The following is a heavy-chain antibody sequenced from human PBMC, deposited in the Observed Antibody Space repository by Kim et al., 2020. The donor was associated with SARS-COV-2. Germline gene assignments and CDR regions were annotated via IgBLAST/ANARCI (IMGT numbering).Heavy chain of an antibody. CDR1: GGTFSSYA. Sequence: SVKVSCKASGGTFSSYAISWVRQAPGQGLEWMGGIIPIFGTANYAQKFQGRVTITADESTSTAYMELSSLRSEDTAVYYCARDLPYYGSGTWASDSWGQGTLVTPSP. D-gene: IGHD3-10*01. CDR2: IIPIFGTA. CDR3: ARDLPYYGSGTWASDS. J-gene: IGHJ4*02. V-gene: IGHV1-69*13.